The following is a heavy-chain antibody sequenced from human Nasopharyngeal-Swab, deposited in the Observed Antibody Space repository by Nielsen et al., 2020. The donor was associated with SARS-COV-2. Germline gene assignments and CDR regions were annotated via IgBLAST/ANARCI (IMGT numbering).Heavy chain of an antibody. J-gene: IGHJ4*02. CDR3: ARVQVDDDFWTGYHFDY. D-gene: IGHD3/OR15-3a*01. V-gene: IGHV4-59*01. CDR2: VFNSGST. Sequence: SETLSLTCTVSGGSMNSYYWYWIRQPPGKGPEWLGYVFNSGSTEYSPSLQRRATISVDTSNNQFSLKLSSVTAADTAVYFCARVQVDDDFWTGYHFDYWGQGTLVTVSS. CDR1: GGSMNSYY.